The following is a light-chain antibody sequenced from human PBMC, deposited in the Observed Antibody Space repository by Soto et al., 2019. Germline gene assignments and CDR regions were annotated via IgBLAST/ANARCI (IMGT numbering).Light chain of an antibody. J-gene: IGKJ4*01. V-gene: IGKV1-9*01. CDR3: QQFKSYPLT. CDR1: QDISNY. CDR2: AAS. Sequence: DIQMTQSPSSLSASVGDRVTITCQASQDISNYLNWYQQKPGKVPKLLISAASTLQSGVPSRPSGSGSGTDFTLTISSLQPEDFATYYCQQFKSYPLTFGGGTKVDIK.